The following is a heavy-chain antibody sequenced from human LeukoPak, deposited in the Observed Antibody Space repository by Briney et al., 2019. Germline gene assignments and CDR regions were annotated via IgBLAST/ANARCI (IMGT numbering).Heavy chain of an antibody. D-gene: IGHD6-13*01. CDR3: ARLSSSWYQDWYFDL. J-gene: IGHJ2*01. Sequence: PSETLSLTCTVSGGSISSYDWSWIRQPAGKGLEWIGRIYTRGSTNYNPSLKSRVSMSVDTSKKQSSLKLSSVTAADTAVYYCARLSSSWYQDWYFDLWGRGTLVTVSS. CDR1: GGSISSYD. V-gene: IGHV4-4*07. CDR2: IYTRGST.